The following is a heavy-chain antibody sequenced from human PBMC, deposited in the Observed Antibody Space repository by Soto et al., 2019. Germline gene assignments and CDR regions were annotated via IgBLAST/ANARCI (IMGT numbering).Heavy chain of an antibody. CDR3: ARTYCTTTACQAHGIDV. V-gene: IGHV4-61*01. J-gene: IGHJ6*02. D-gene: IGHD4-4*01. Sequence: PSETLSLTCTVSGGTVSSGSYYWTWIRQPPGKGLEWLGYIYYSGTNNYNPPLKSRITISVDTSGNQFSLKRSSVTAADTAVYFCARTYCTTTACQAHGIDVWGQGTTVTVSS. CDR2: IYYSGTN. CDR1: GGTVSSGSYY.